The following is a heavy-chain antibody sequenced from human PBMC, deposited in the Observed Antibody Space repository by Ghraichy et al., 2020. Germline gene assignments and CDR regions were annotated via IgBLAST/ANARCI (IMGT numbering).Heavy chain of an antibody. Sequence: ASVKVSCKASGYTFTGNTINWVRQAPGQGLEWMGRIIPNSGITNSAQKFQGRVTMTGDTSISTAYMELSRLRSDDTAVYYCARETALFTNFYDWGQGTLVTVSS. CDR1: GYTFTGNT. CDR2: IIPNSGIT. J-gene: IGHJ4*02. CDR3: ARETALFTNFYD. V-gene: IGHV1-2*02. D-gene: IGHD2-21*01.